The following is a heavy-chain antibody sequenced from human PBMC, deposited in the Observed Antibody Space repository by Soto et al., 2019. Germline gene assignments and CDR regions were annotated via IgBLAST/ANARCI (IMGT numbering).Heavy chain of an antibody. CDR2: INHSGST. V-gene: IGHV4-34*01. CDR1: GASFSGYY. Sequence: XETLSLTCAVYGASFSGYYWTGIRQPPGKGLEWIGEINHSGSTNYNPSLKSRVTISVDTSKNQFSLKLTSVTAADTAVYYCARTVNPCYNYGMDVWGQGTTVTVSS. CDR3: ARTVNPCYNYGMDV. J-gene: IGHJ6*02.